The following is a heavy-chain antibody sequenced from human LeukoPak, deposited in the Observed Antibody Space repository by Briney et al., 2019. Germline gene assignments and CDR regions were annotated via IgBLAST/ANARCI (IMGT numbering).Heavy chain of an antibody. CDR2: IIPIFGTA. CDR1: GGTFSSYA. CDR3: ARDSGYNYYDSSAHPENYGMDV. J-gene: IGHJ6*02. V-gene: IGHV1-69*13. Sequence: SVKVSCKASGGTFSSYAISWVRQAPGQGLEWMGGIIPIFGTANYAQKFQGRVTITADESTSTAYMELSSLRSEDTAVYYCARDSGYNYYDSSAHPENYGMDVWGQGTTVTVSS. D-gene: IGHD3-22*01.